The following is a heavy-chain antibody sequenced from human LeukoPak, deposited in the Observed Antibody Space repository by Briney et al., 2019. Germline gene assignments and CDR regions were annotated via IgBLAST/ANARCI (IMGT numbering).Heavy chain of an antibody. V-gene: IGHV1-8*03. CDR2: MNPNSGNT. CDR1: GYTFISYE. Sequence: ASVKVSCKASGYTFISYEINRVRQATGQGLEWMGWMNPNSGNTGYAQKFQGRVTFTRDTSINTAYMELSSLRSGDTAVYYCARGASRSFDFWGQGTLVTVSS. J-gene: IGHJ4*02. CDR3: ARGASRSFDF.